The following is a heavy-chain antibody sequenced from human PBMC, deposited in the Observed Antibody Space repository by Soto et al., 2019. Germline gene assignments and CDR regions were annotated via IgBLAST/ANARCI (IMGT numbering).Heavy chain of an antibody. V-gene: IGHV4-59*08. CDR3: ATISAAGTR. Sequence: PSETLSLTCTVSGGPTSSYYWSWIRQPPGKGLEWIGCINFSESTNCNPSLKSRVTMSIDRSKNQVSLKLSSMTAADTAVYYCATISAAGTRWGQGTLVTVSS. D-gene: IGHD6-13*01. J-gene: IGHJ4*02. CDR1: GGPTSSYY. CDR2: INFSEST.